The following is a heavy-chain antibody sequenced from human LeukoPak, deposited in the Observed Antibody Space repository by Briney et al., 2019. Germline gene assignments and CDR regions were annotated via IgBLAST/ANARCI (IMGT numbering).Heavy chain of an antibody. J-gene: IGHJ3*02. CDR1: GGSFSGYY. CDR2: INHSGST. D-gene: IGHD3-22*01. V-gene: IGHV4-34*01. Sequence: SETLSLTCAVYGGSFSGYYWSWIRQPPGKGLEWIGEINHSGSTNYNPSLKSRVTISVETSKNQFSLKLSSVTAADTAVYYCASSLLRVSTRDIWGQGTMVTVSS. CDR3: ASSLLRVSTRDI.